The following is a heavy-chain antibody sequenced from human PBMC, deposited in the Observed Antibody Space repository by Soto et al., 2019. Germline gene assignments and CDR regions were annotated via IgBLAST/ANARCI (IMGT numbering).Heavy chain of an antibody. J-gene: IGHJ5*02. D-gene: IGHD3-16*01. V-gene: IGHV4-39*01. CDR1: GGSISSSSYY. CDR2: IYYSGST. CDR3: ARHGARTMFDP. Sequence: QLQLQESGPGLVKPSETLSLTCTVSGGSISSSSYYWGWIRQPPGKGLEWIGSIYYSGSTYYNPSLKSRVTISVDTSKNQFSLKLSSVTAADTAVYYCARHGARTMFDPWGQGTLVTVSS.